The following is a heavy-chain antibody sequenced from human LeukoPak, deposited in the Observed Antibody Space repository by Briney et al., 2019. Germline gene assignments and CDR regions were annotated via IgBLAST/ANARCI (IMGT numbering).Heavy chain of an antibody. CDR1: GFTFSSYS. D-gene: IGHD4-23*01. CDR2: ISSSSSYI. CDR3: ARDIDDYGGY. Sequence: PGGSLRLSCAASGFTFSSYSMNWVRQAPGKGLEWVSSISSSSSYIYYADSVKGRFTISRDNSKNTLYLQMNSLRAEDTAVYYCARDIDDYGGYWGQGTLVTVSS. V-gene: IGHV3-21*01. J-gene: IGHJ4*02.